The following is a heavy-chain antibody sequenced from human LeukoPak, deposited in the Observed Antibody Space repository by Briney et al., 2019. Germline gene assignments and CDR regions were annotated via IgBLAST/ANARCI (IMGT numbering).Heavy chain of an antibody. J-gene: IGHJ4*02. CDR3: ARTARSGDI. Sequence: HSGGSLRLSCAASGFTFSNYMMHWVRQAPGKGLVWVSRIKSDGITITYADSVKGRFTISRDNAKNTLYLQMNSLRAEDTAVYYCARTARSGDIRGQGTLVTVSS. CDR2: IKSDGITI. CDR1: GFTFSNYM. V-gene: IGHV3-74*01. D-gene: IGHD1-1*01.